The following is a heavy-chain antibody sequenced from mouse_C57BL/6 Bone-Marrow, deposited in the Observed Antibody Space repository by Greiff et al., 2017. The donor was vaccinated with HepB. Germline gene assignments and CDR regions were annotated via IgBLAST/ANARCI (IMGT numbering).Heavy chain of an antibody. Sequence: VKLMESGAELVRPGSSVKLSCKASGYTFTSYWMHWVKQRPIQGLEWIGNIDPPDSETHYNQKFKDKATLTVDKSSSTAYMQLSSLTSEDSAVYYCARGYDPAWFAYWGQGTLVTVSA. CDR2: IDPPDSET. V-gene: IGHV1-52*01. CDR1: GYTFTSYW. D-gene: IGHD2-2*01. CDR3: ARGYDPAWFAY. J-gene: IGHJ3*01.